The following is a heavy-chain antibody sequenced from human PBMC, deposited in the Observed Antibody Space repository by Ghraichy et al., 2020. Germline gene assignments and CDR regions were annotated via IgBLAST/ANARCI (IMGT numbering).Heavy chain of an antibody. J-gene: IGHJ4*02. D-gene: IGHD5-12*01. Sequence: SETLSLTCAVDGGSFSGYYWSWIRQPPGKGLEWIGEINHSGSTNYNPSLKSRVTISVDTSKNQFSLKLSSVTAADTAVYYCARGGLWGPSGNGDYWGQGTLVTVSS. CDR2: INHSGST. CDR1: GGSFSGYY. V-gene: IGHV4-34*01. CDR3: ARGGLWGPSGNGDY.